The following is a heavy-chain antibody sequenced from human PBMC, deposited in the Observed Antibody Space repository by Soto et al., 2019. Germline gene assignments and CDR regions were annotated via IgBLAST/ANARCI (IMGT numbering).Heavy chain of an antibody. V-gene: IGHV4-38-2*01. CDR2: IYHSGST. Sequence: PSETLSLTCAVSGYSISSGYYWGWIRQPPGKGLEWIGSIYHSGSTYYNPSLKSRVTISVDTSKNQFSLKLSSVTAADTAVYYCASRYSSSSGFDYWGQGTQVTVSS. CDR3: ASRYSSSSGFDY. D-gene: IGHD6-6*01. J-gene: IGHJ4*02. CDR1: GYSISSGYY.